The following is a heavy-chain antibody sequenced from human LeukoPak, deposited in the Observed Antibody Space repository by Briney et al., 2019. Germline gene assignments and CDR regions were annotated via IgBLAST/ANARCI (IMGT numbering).Heavy chain of an antibody. Sequence: GGSLRLSCAASGFTFSDYYMSWIRQAPGKGLEWVSFISTSSSYIHNADSVKGRFTISRDNAENSLYLQMNSLRAEDTAVYYCARAAIAAARIYYYMDVRGKGTTVTVSS. D-gene: IGHD6-13*01. V-gene: IGHV3-11*06. CDR2: ISTSSSYI. CDR3: ARAAIAAARIYYYMDV. CDR1: GFTFSDYY. J-gene: IGHJ6*03.